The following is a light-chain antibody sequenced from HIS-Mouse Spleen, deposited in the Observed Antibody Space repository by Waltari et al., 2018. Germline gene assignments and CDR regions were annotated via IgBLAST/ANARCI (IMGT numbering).Light chain of an antibody. CDR2: DDS. V-gene: IGLV3-21*03. J-gene: IGLJ2*01. Sequence: SYVLTQAPSVSVAPGKTARITCGGNNIGSKSVHWYQQKPGQAPVLVVYDDSDRPSGIPERFSGCNAGNTATLTISRVEAGDEADYYCQVWDSSSDHVVFGGGTKLTVL. CDR3: QVWDSSSDHVV. CDR1: NIGSKS.